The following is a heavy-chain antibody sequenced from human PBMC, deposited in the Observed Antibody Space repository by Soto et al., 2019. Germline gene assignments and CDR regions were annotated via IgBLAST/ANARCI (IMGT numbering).Heavy chain of an antibody. J-gene: IGHJ4*02. V-gene: IGHV3-30-3*01. CDR2: ISYDGSNK. D-gene: IGHD3-9*01. CDR3: ARDPRYYDILTGYYIAYYFDY. CDR1: GFTFSTYA. Sequence: QVQLVESGGGVVQPGRSLRLSCAASGFTFSTYAMHWVRQAPGKGLERVAVISYDGSNKDYADSVKGRFTISRDNSKNTLYGQMSSLRAEDTAVYYCARDPRYYDILTGYYIAYYFDYWGQGTLVTVSS.